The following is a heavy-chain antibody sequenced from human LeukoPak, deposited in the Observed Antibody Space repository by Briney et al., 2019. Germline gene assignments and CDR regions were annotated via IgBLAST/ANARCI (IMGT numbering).Heavy chain of an antibody. J-gene: IGHJ3*02. CDR2: IYPGGSDT. Sequence: GESLKISCKGSGYSFTSYWIGWVRQMPGKGLEWMGIIYPGGSDTRYSPSFQGQVTISADKSISTAYLQWSSLKASDTAMYYCARTFPYYYDSSGSNYAFDIWGQGTMVTVSS. CDR3: ARTFPYYYDSSGSNYAFDI. V-gene: IGHV5-51*01. CDR1: GYSFTSYW. D-gene: IGHD3-22*01.